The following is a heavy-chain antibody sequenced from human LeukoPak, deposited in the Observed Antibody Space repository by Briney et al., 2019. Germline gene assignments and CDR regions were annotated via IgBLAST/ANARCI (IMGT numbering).Heavy chain of an antibody. Sequence: SETLSLTCTVSGGSISSYYWSWIRQPPGKGLGWIGSIYYSGSTYYNPSLKSRVTISVDTSKNQFSLKLGSVTAADTAVYYCARVAEITMVRGVHYYYYYGMDVWGQGTTVTVSS. D-gene: IGHD3-10*01. CDR3: ARVAEITMVRGVHYYYYYGMDV. J-gene: IGHJ6*02. CDR2: IYYSGST. CDR1: GGSISSYY. V-gene: IGHV4-39*07.